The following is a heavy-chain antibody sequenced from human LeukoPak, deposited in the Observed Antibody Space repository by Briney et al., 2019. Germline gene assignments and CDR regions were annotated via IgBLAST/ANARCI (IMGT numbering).Heavy chain of an antibody. V-gene: IGHV4-34*01. J-gene: IGHJ6*03. CDR1: GGSFSGYY. CDR2: INHSGST. CDR3: ARVPPRYYYYYMDV. Sequence: PSETLSLTCAVYGGSFSGYYWSWLRQPPGKGLEWIGEINHSGSTNYNPSLKSRVTISVDTSKNQFSLKLSSVTAADTAVYYCARVPPRYYYYYMDVWGKGTTVTVSS.